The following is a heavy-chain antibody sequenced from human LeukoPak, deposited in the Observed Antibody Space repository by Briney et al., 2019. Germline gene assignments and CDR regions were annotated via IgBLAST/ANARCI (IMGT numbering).Heavy chain of an antibody. CDR2: ISRSSTYT. Sequence: PGGSLRLSCAASGFTFSNYFMGWIRQAPGTGLEWVSYISRSSTYTIYADSVKGRFTISRDNAKNSLYLQMNSLRAEDTAVYYCAREIAAEPKWFDPWGQGTLVTVSS. CDR3: AREIAAEPKWFDP. J-gene: IGHJ5*02. D-gene: IGHD2-15*01. V-gene: IGHV3-11*06. CDR1: GFTFSNYF.